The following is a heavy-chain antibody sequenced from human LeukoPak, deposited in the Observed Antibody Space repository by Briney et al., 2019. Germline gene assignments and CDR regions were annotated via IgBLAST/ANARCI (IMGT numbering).Heavy chain of an antibody. CDR2: ISTYNGNT. Sequence: ASVKVSCKASGYTFTSYGISWVRQAPGQGREWVGWISTYNGNTHYAQKLQGRVTMTPATSTTTAYMELRSLRSDDTAVYYCARDYRTGFDYWGQGTLVTVSS. V-gene: IGHV1-18*01. D-gene: IGHD7-27*01. CDR3: ARDYRTGFDY. J-gene: IGHJ4*02. CDR1: GYTFTSYG.